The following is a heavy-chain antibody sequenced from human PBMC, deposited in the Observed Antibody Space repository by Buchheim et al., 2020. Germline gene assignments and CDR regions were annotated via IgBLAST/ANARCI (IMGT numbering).Heavy chain of an antibody. CDR2: ISYDGSNK. CDR1: GFTFSSYA. Sequence: QVQLVESGGGVVQPGRSLRLSCAASGFTFSSYAMHWVRQAPGKGLEWVAVISYDGSNKYYADSVKGRFTISRDNSKNTLYLQMNSLRAEDTAVYYCARGAGTLREKLLVGDYYFDYWGQGTL. J-gene: IGHJ4*02. V-gene: IGHV3-30-3*01. D-gene: IGHD4-17*01. CDR3: ARGAGTLREKLLVGDYYFDY.